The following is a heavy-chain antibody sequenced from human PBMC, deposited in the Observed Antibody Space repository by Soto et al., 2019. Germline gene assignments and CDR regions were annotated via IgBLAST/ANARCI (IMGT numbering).Heavy chain of an antibody. D-gene: IGHD3-22*01. J-gene: IGHJ6*02. Sequence: PGGALRRSCAASGFTFSSYGIHWVRQAPGKGLEWVAVIWYDGSNKYYADSVKGRFTISRDNSKNTMYLQMNSLRAEDTAVYYCARDGTRHYYDSSGYSTLDYYYGMDVWGQGTTVTVSS. V-gene: IGHV3-33*01. CDR2: IWYDGSNK. CDR1: GFTFSSYG. CDR3: ARDGTRHYYDSSGYSTLDYYYGMDV.